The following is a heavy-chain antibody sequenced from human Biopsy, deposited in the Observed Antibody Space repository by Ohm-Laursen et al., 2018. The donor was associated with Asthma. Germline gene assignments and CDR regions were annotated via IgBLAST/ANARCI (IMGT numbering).Heavy chain of an antibody. J-gene: IGHJ6*02. D-gene: IGHD3-10*01. Sequence: SVPVSCPASGDSFSNYAISWVRQAPGPGLEWLGGLIPVPGKPDHAQMFEGKVTITADESTSTADMGLSSLRSEDTAVYYCAESDYYDSGYYYGMDVWGQGTTVTVSS. V-gene: IGHV1-69*10. CDR3: AESDYYDSGYYYGMDV. CDR1: GDSFSNYA. CDR2: LIPVPGKP.